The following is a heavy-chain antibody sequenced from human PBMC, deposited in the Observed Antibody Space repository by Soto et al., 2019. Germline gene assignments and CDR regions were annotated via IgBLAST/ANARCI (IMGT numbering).Heavy chain of an antibody. D-gene: IGHD2-2*01. J-gene: IGHJ4*02. V-gene: IGHV4-59*08. Sequence: SETLSLTCTVSGGSISSYYWSWIRQPPGKGLEWIGYIYYSGSTNYNPSLKSRVTISVDTSKNQFSLKLSSVTAADTAVSYCARHEVVPARGSYWGQGTRV. CDR1: GGSISSYY. CDR2: IYYSGST. CDR3: ARHEVVPARGSY.